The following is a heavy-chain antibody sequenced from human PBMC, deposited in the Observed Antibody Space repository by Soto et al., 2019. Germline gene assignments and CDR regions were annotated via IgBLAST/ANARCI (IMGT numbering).Heavy chain of an antibody. CDR3: ARFVVVPAAIEIPEFGFDP. J-gene: IGHJ5*02. Sequence: SETLSLTCTVSGGSISSYYWSWIRQPPGKGLEWIGYIYYSGSTNYNPSLKSRVTISVDTSKNQFSLKLSSVTAADTAVYYCARFVVVPAAIEIPEFGFDPWGQGTLVTVSS. CDR2: IYYSGST. V-gene: IGHV4-59*01. CDR1: GGSISSYY. D-gene: IGHD2-2*02.